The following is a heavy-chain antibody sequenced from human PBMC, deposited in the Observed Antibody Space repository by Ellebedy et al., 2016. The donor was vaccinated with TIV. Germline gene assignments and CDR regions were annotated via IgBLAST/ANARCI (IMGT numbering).Heavy chain of an antibody. Sequence: PGGSLRLSCAASGFTFRTSGMHWVRQAPGRGLEWVAFVRADGFNNFYADSVKVRYTISRDNSENTVYLQMNSLTSENTAVYRCAKDSYPYYFGFWGQGTPVTVSS. CDR1: GFTFRTSG. J-gene: IGHJ4*02. V-gene: IGHV3-30*02. CDR3: AKDSYPYYFGF. CDR2: VRADGFNN.